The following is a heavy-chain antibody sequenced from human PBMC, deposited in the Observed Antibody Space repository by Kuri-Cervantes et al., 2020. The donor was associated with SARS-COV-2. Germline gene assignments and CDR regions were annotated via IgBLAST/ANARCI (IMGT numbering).Heavy chain of an antibody. CDR1: KLSLSQSA. Sequence: GGSLRLSCAAPKLSLSQSAMTWVRQAPGKGLEWVAVISYDGSNKYYADSVKGRFTISRDNSKNTLYPQMNSLRAEDTAVYYCARGVLDYDFWSGYYLDYWGQGTLVTVSS. J-gene: IGHJ4*02. CDR2: ISYDGSNK. CDR3: ARGVLDYDFWSGYYLDY. V-gene: IGHV3-30-3*01. D-gene: IGHD3-3*01.